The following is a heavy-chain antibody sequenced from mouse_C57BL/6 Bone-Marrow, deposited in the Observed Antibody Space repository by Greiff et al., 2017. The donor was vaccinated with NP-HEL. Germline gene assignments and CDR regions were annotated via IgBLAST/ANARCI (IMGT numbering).Heavy chain of an antibody. J-gene: IGHJ3*01. CDR1: GYTFTSYW. Sequence: QVQLQQSGAELAKPGASVKLSCKASGYTFTSYWMHWVKQRPGQGLEWIGYINPSSGYTKYNQKFKDTATLTADKSSSTAYMQLSSLTYEDSAVYYCAREEFYDYDEAWFAYWGQGTLVTVSA. D-gene: IGHD2-4*01. V-gene: IGHV1-7*01. CDR3: AREEFYDYDEAWFAY. CDR2: INPSSGYT.